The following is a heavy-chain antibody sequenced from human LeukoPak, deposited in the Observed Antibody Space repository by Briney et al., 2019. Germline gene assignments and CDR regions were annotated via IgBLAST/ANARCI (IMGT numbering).Heavy chain of an antibody. CDR1: GGSLSGYY. D-gene: IGHD3-10*01. J-gene: IGHJ6*04. V-gene: IGHV4-34*01. Sequence: SETLSLTCAVYGGSLSGYYWSWIRQPPGKGLEWIGEINHSGSTNYNPSLKSRVTISVDTSKNQFSLKLSSVTAADTAVYYCASTLAYYYGSGSYYGMDVWGKGTTVTVSS. CDR2: INHSGST. CDR3: ASTLAYYYGSGSYYGMDV.